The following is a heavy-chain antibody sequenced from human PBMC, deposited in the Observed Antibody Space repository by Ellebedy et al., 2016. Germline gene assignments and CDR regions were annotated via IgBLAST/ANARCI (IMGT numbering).Heavy chain of an antibody. CDR1: GFTFSSYW. J-gene: IGHJ4*02. CDR3: ARGFEGYTIFGVVINSRAGGYFDY. D-gene: IGHD3-3*01. Sequence: GESLKISCAASGFTFSSYWMHWVRQAPGKGLVWVSRINSDGSSTSYADSVKGRFTISRDNAKNTLYLQMNSLRAEDTAVYYCARGFEGYTIFGVVINSRAGGYFDYWGQGTLVTVSS. CDR2: INSDGSST. V-gene: IGHV3-74*01.